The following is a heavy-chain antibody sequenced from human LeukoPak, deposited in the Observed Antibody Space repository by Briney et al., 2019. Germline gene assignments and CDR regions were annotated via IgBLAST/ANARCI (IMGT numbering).Heavy chain of an antibody. D-gene: IGHD2-2*01. V-gene: IGHV1-18*01. CDR3: ARAGGYCSSTSCYARNYYFYNYMDV. CDR1: GYTFTSYG. Sequence: ASVKVSCKASGYTFTSYGISWVRQAPGQGLEWMGWISVYNSNTKYAQKLQGRVTMTTDTSTSTAFMELRSLRSDDTAVYYCARAGGYCSSTSCYARNYYFYNYMDVWGKGTTVTVSS. J-gene: IGHJ6*03. CDR2: ISVYNSNT.